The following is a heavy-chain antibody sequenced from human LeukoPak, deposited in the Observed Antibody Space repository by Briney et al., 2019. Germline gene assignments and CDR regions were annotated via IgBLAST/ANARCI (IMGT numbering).Heavy chain of an antibody. Sequence: GGSLRLSCAASGFTFTSYAMSWVRQAPGKGLEWVSAISGSGGSTYYADSVKGRFTISRDNSKNTLYLQMNSLRAEDTAVYYCAKGGLLWFRENFDYWGQGSLVIVSS. D-gene: IGHD3-10*01. V-gene: IGHV3-23*01. J-gene: IGHJ4*02. CDR2: ISGSGGST. CDR3: AKGGLLWFRENFDY. CDR1: GFTFTSYA.